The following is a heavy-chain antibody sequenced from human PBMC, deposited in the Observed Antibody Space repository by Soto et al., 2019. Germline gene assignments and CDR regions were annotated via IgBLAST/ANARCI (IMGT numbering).Heavy chain of an antibody. V-gene: IGHV4-4*02. CDR2: IYHSGST. CDR3: VGSGYSPFDY. Sequence: SETLSLTCAVSGGSISSSNWWSWVRQPPGKGLEWIGEIYHSGSTYYNPSLKSRVTISVDTSKNQFSLKLSSVTAADTAVYYCVGSGYSPFDYWGQGTLVTVSS. D-gene: IGHD3-22*01. CDR1: GGSISSSNW. J-gene: IGHJ4*02.